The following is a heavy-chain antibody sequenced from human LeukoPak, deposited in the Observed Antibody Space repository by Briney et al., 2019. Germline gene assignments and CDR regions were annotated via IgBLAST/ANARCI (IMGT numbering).Heavy chain of an antibody. Sequence: SETLSLTCAVSAGSISGYYWSWIRQPPGKGLEWIGNIYDRGSTKYNPSLKSRVTISVDTSKNQFSLRLSSVTAADTAVYYCARVRTFDNWGQGTLVTVSS. CDR2: IYDRGST. V-gene: IGHV4-59*01. CDR3: ARVRTFDN. J-gene: IGHJ4*02. CDR1: AGSISGYY.